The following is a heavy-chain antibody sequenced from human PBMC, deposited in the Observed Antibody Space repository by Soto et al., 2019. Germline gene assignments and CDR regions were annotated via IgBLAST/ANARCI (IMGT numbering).Heavy chain of an antibody. CDR3: AKKTVRGVIRWGLYDY. V-gene: IGHV3-23*01. J-gene: IGHJ4*02. CDR2: ISGSGGST. Sequence: HPXGSLILSCAASGFTFSSYAMSWVRQAPGKGLEWVSAISGSGGSTYYADSVKGRFTISRDNSKNTLYLQMNSLRAEDTAVYYCAKKTVRGVIRWGLYDYWGQGTLVTVSS. D-gene: IGHD3-10*01. CDR1: GFTFSSYA.